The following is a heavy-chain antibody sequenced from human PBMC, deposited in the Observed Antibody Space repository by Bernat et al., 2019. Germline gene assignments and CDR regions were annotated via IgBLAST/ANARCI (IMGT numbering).Heavy chain of an antibody. J-gene: IGHJ6*02. CDR1: GGSISSGDYY. CDR3: ARDRMTTVTTGGMDV. CDR2: IYYSGST. Sequence: QVQLQESGPGLVKPSQTLSLTCTVSGGSISSGDYYWSWIRQPPGKGLEWIGYIYYSGSTYYNPSLKSRVTISVDTSKNQFSLKLSSVTAADTAVYYCARDRMTTVTTGGMDVWGQGTTVTVSS. V-gene: IGHV4-30-4*01. D-gene: IGHD4-17*01.